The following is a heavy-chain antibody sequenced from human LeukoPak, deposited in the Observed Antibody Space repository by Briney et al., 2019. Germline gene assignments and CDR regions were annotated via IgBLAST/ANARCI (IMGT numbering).Heavy chain of an antibody. CDR2: FDIEDAET. Sequence: ASVKVSCKVSGHSLTDLSIHWVRQAPGKGPEWMGGFDIEDAETIYGQEFEGRVIMTEDTATETAYMELSSLKYEDTAVYYCVAEVIEVTMGDYWGQGTLVTVSS. V-gene: IGHV1-24*01. CDR1: GHSLTDLS. D-gene: IGHD4-11*01. J-gene: IGHJ4*02. CDR3: VAEVIEVTMGDY.